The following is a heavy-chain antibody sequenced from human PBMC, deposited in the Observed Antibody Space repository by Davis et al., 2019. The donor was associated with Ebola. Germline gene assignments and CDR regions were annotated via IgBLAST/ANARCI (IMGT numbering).Heavy chain of an antibody. CDR2: ISYDGSNK. CDR3: AKDVTVVIATHFDY. V-gene: IGHV3-30-3*01. J-gene: IGHJ4*02. Sequence: GESLKISCAASGFTFSSYAMSWVRQAPGKGLEWVAVISYDGSNKYYADSVKGRFTISRDNSKNTLYLQMNSLRAEDTAVYYCAKDVTVVIATHFDYWGQGTLVTVSS. D-gene: IGHD2-21*01. CDR1: GFTFSSYA.